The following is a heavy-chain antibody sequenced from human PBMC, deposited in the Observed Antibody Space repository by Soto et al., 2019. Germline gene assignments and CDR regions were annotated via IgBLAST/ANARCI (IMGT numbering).Heavy chain of an antibody. CDR2: IIPIFGTA. J-gene: IGHJ4*02. Sequence: ASVKVSCKASGGTFSSYAISWVRQAPGQGLEWMGGIIPIFGTANYAQKLQGRVTITADKSTSTAYMELSSLRSEDTAVYYCASRGSSGSYYPFDYWGKGTLVTVSS. V-gene: IGHV1-69*06. D-gene: IGHD1-26*01. CDR3: ASRGSSGSYYPFDY. CDR1: GGTFSSYA.